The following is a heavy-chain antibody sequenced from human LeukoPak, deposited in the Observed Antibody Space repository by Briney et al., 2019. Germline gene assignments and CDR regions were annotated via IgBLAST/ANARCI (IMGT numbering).Heavy chain of an antibody. CDR2: INPNSGGT. J-gene: IGHJ4*02. V-gene: IGHV1-2*02. CDR3: ARDDCGGDCSVGY. CDR1: GYTFTSYG. Sequence: GASVEVSCKASGYTFTSYGISWVRQAPGQGLEWMGWINPNSGGTNYAQKFQGRVTMTRDTSISTAYMELSRLRSDDTAVCYCARDDCGGDCSVGYWGQGTLVTVSS. D-gene: IGHD2-21*01.